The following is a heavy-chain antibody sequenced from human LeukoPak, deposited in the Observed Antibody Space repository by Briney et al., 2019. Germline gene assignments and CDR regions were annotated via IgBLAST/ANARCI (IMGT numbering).Heavy chain of an antibody. Sequence: GESLKISCQGSGYSFTRYWIGWVREMPGKGLEWMGIIYPGDYDTRYSPSFQGQVTISADKSISTAYLQWSSLKASDTAMYYCARQSCSSTSCEGAFDIWGQGTMVTVSS. CDR2: IYPGDYDT. CDR1: GYSFTRYW. J-gene: IGHJ3*02. CDR3: ARQSCSSTSCEGAFDI. D-gene: IGHD2-2*01. V-gene: IGHV5-51*01.